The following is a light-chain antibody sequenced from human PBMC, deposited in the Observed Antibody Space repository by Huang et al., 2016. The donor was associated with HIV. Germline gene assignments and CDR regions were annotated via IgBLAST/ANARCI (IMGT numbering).Light chain of an antibody. CDR1: QGISDY. V-gene: IGKV1-NL1*01. CDR3: QQYYTTPLT. CDR2: AAS. J-gene: IGKJ4*01. Sequence: DIQMTQSPSSLSASVGDRVTITCRASQGISDYSAWYQQKPGKAPNLLLYAASKLESGVPSRCSCSGSGTHFTLTISSLQPEDFATYYCQQYYTTPLTFGGGTRVEIK.